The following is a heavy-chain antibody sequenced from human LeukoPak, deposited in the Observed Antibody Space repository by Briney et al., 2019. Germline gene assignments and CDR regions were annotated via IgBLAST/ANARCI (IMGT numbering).Heavy chain of an antibody. CDR1: GFTFSSYS. CDR2: ISSSSSYI. D-gene: IGHD5-12*01. V-gene: IGHV3-21*01. CDR3: AKDPGLRYTAYYFDY. Sequence: PGGSLRLSCAASGFTFSSYSMNWVRQAPGKGLEWVSSISSSSSYIYYADSVKGRFTISRDNSKNTLYLQMNSLRAEDTAVYYCAKDPGLRYTAYYFDYWGQGTLVTVSS. J-gene: IGHJ4*02.